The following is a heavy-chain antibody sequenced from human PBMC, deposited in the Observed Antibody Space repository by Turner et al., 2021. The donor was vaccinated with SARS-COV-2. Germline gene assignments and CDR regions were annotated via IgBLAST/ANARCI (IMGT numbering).Heavy chain of an antibody. D-gene: IGHD6-19*01. J-gene: IGHJ3*02. CDR2: INYNGDYT. CDR1: GFMFANYD. V-gene: IGHV3-23*01. Sequence: EVQRLESGGCLVRLGGSLRLAFAASGFMFANYDMSWVRQVPGKGLEYVSSINYNGDYTFYADSVKGHFSISRDNSDNTLYLQMNSLRADDSAKYYCAGWLAPTNDAFEIWGQGTMVTVSS. CDR3: AGWLAPTNDAFEI.